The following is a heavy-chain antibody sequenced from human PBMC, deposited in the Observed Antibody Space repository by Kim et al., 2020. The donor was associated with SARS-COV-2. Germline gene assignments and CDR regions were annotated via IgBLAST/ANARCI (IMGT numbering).Heavy chain of an antibody. J-gene: IGHJ2*01. Sequence: GESLKISCKGSGYSFTSYWIGWVRQMPGKGLEWMGIIYPGDSDTRYSPSFQGQVTISADKSISTAYLQWSSLKASDTAMYYCARGPHDYSNDWYFDLWGRGTLVTVSS. CDR3: ARGPHDYSNDWYFDL. CDR2: IYPGDSDT. D-gene: IGHD4-4*01. V-gene: IGHV5-51*01. CDR1: GYSFTSYW.